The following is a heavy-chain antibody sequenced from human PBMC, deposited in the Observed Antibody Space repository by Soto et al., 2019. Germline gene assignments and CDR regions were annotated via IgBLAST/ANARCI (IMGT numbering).Heavy chain of an antibody. Sequence: QITLKESGPTLVKPTQTLTLTCTFSGFSLSTHEVGVVWVRQPAGNALEWLALIYWYDAKRYSASLTSRLTITKLTSKNAVVLTMTNMDPLETATYYCAHAMLYCTGGSCSTWFDSWGQGTLVTVSS. V-gene: IGHV2-5*01. CDR2: IYWYDAK. J-gene: IGHJ5*01. CDR3: AHAMLYCTGGSCSTWFDS. D-gene: IGHD2-15*01. CDR1: GFSLSTHEVG.